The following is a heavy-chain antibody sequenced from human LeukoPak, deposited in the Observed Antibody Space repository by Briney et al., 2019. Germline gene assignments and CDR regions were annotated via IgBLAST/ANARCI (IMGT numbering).Heavy chain of an antibody. CDR2: IREDGSEK. Sequence: GRSLRLSCAAAAFKFANYWMRCVRQAPGKGLEWVANIREDGSEKYYVDSVKGRFTISRDNAKKSLYLQMNSLRAEDSALYYCARWLDRWGQGTLVTVSS. J-gene: IGHJ4*02. CDR1: AFKFANYW. D-gene: IGHD2-2*03. CDR3: ARWLDR. V-gene: IGHV3-7*01.